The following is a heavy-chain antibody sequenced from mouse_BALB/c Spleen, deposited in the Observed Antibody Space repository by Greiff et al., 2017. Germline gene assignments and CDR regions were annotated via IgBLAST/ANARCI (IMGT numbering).Heavy chain of an antibody. CDR2: IRLKSDNYAT. CDR1: GFTFSSYW. J-gene: IGHJ4*01. Sequence: EVKLVESGGGLVQPGGSMKLSCVASGFTFSSYWMSWVRQSPEKGLEWVAEIRLKSDNYATHYAESVKGKFTISRDDSKSRLYLQMNSLRAEDTGIYYCTGYGSAMDYWGQGTSVTVSS. D-gene: IGHD2-10*02. V-gene: IGHV6-3*01. CDR3: TGYGSAMDY.